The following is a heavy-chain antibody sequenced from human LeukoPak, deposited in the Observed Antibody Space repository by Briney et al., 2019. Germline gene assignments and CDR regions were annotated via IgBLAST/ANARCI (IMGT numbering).Heavy chain of an antibody. CDR1: GFTFSNAW. V-gene: IGHV3-15*01. J-gene: IGHJ4*02. Sequence: PGGSLRLSCAASGFTFSNAWMSWVRQAPGKGLEWVARIKSNDVGGTAAIAAPVEGRFTISRDDSKNRLYLQMNSLKTEDTAVYYCTTTQYSDSSLRYWGQGTPVTVSS. CDR2: IKSNDVGGTA. D-gene: IGHD4-11*01. CDR3: TTTQYSDSSLRY.